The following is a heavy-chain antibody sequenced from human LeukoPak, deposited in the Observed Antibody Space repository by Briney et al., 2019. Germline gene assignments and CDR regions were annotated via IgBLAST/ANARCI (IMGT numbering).Heavy chain of an antibody. J-gene: IGHJ6*03. Sequence: GGSLRLSCAASGFTFSSYWMHWVRQAPGKGLEWVSGINWNGGSTGYADSVKGRFTISRDNAKNSLYLQMNSLRAEDTAFYYCARLGYCSSTSCYVNYYYYMDVWGKGTTVTVSS. D-gene: IGHD2-2*01. CDR2: INWNGGST. CDR1: GFTFSSYW. CDR3: ARLGYCSSTSCYVNYYYYMDV. V-gene: IGHV3-20*04.